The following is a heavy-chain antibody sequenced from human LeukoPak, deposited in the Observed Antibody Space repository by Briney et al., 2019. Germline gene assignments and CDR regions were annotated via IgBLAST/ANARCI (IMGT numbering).Heavy chain of an antibody. Sequence: SETLSLTCTVSGGSIYSTTFYWGWIRQPPGRGLEWIGSMYYDGSTYHNPSLKSRVTISVDTSNNQFSLKLTSVTAADTAVYFCARRSDSGSDDGEDYFDYWGQGTLVTVSS. D-gene: IGHD1-26*01. CDR3: ARRSDSGSDDGEDYFDY. J-gene: IGHJ4*02. CDR1: GGSIYSTTFY. V-gene: IGHV4-39*01. CDR2: MYYDGST.